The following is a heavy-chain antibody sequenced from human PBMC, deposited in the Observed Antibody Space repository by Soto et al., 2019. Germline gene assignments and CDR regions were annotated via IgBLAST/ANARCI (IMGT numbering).Heavy chain of an antibody. D-gene: IGHD3-10*01. J-gene: IGHJ4*02. CDR1: GFTFSNYE. V-gene: IGHV3-48*03. CDR3: ARERYDSGRPLDY. CDR2: ISTSPGAI. Sequence: SLRLSCAASGFTFSNYELNWVRQAPGKGLEWVSYISTSPGAIYYADSVKGRFTISRDNAKNSLYLQMNSLRAEDTAVYYCARERYDSGRPLDYWGQGTLVTVSS.